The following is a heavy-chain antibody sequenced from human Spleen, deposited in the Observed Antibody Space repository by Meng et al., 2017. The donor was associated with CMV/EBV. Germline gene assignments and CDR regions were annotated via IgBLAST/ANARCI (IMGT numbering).Heavy chain of an antibody. J-gene: IGHJ4*02. CDR1: GFTFSDYY. CDR2: ISRSGSTI. V-gene: IGHV3-11*01. D-gene: IGHD6-13*01. Sequence: GESLKISCAASGFTFSDYYMSWIRQAPGKGLEWVSYISRSGSTIYYADSVKGRFTISRDNAKNSLYLQMNSLRVEDTALYYCARDGGSSNFDYWGQGTLVTVSS. CDR3: ARDGGSSNFDY.